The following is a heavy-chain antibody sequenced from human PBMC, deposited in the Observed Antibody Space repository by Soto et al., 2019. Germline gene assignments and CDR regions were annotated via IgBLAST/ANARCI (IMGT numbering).Heavy chain of an antibody. CDR1: GFTFSSYA. CDR2: ISYDGSNK. V-gene: IGHV3-30-3*01. D-gene: IGHD2-21*02. J-gene: IGHJ6*02. CDR3: ARDQNIVVVTAIHYYYYGMDV. Sequence: WSLRLSCAASGFTFSSYAMHWVRQAPGKGLEWVAVISYDGSNKYYADSVKGRFTISRDNSKNTLYLQMNSLRAEDTAVYYCARDQNIVVVTAIHYYYYGMDVWGQGTTVTVSS.